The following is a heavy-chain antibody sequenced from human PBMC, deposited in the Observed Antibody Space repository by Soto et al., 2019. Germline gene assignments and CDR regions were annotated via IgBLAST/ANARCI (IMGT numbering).Heavy chain of an antibody. D-gene: IGHD5-18*01. V-gene: IGHV3-30-3*01. J-gene: IGHJ4*01. CDR1: GFTFSTYA. CDR2: ISYDGSNK. CDR3: ARSEDTAMTYYYFDY. Sequence: QVQLVESGGGVVQPGRSLRLSCAASGFTFSTYAIHWVRQAPGKGLEWVAVISYDGSNKYYADSVKGRFTISRDNSKNTLYLQMNSLSAEDTAGYYWARSEDTAMTYYYFDYWSQGTLVTVSS.